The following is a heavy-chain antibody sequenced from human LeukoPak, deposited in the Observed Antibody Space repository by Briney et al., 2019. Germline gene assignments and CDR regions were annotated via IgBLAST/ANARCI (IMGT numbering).Heavy chain of an antibody. D-gene: IGHD3-10*01. V-gene: IGHV1-46*01. CDR3: ASLQFTMVRGVPFDY. Sequence: ASVKVSCKASAYTFTNYYIHWVRQAPGQGLEWMGRINPSGDSTNYAQKFQGRVTMTRDTSTSTVYMELSSLRSEDAAVYYCASLQFTMVRGVPFDYWGQGTLVTVSS. CDR2: INPSGDST. CDR1: AYTFTNYY. J-gene: IGHJ4*02.